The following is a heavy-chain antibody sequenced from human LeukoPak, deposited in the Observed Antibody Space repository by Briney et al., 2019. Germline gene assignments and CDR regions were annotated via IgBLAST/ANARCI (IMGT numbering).Heavy chain of an antibody. CDR2: IKYDGSEK. CDR3: ARDGSGYSVS. D-gene: IGHD5/OR15-5a*01. J-gene: IGHJ5*02. CDR1: GFTFSNVW. Sequence: GGSLRLSCAASGFTFSNVWMSWLRQAPGKGLEWVANIKYDGSEKYFVDSVKGRFTISRDNAKSSLYLQMNSLSAEDTAVYYCARDGSGYSVSWGQGTLVTVSS. V-gene: IGHV3-7*04.